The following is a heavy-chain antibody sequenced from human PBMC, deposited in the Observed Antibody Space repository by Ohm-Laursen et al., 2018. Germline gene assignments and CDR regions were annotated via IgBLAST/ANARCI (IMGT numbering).Heavy chain of an antibody. CDR3: AKSAVSGSYFDY. D-gene: IGHD1-26*01. J-gene: IGHJ4*02. CDR1: GFTFDDYA. Sequence: RSLRLSCAASGFTFDDYAMHWVRQAPGKGLEWVSGISWNSGSIGYADSVKGRFTISRDNAKNSLYLQMNSLRAEDTALYYCAKSAVSGSYFDYWGQGTLVTVSS. CDR2: ISWNSGSI. V-gene: IGHV3-9*01.